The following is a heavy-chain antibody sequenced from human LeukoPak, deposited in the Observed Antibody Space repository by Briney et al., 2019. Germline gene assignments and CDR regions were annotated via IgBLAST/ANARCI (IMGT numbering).Heavy chain of an antibody. D-gene: IGHD5-24*01. Sequence: ASVKVSCKASGYTFTSYGISWVRQAPGQGLEWMGWISAYNGNTNYAQKLQGRVTMTTDTSTSIAYMELRSLRSDDTAVYYCARGPSRDGYNPLYDYWGQGTLVTVSS. CDR3: ARGPSRDGYNPLYDY. CDR2: ISAYNGNT. J-gene: IGHJ4*02. V-gene: IGHV1-18*01. CDR1: GYTFTSYG.